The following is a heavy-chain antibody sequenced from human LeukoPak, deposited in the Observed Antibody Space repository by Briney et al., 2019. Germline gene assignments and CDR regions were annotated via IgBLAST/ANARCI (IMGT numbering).Heavy chain of an antibody. D-gene: IGHD3-16*01. CDR2: IKSKTDGGTT. J-gene: IGHJ4*02. Sequence: PGGSLRLSCVVSGLTFSNAWMSWVRQALGKGLEWVGRIKSKTDGGTTDYAAPVKGRFTISRDDSKNTLYLQMNSLKTEDTAVYYCTTLPLGYFDYWGQGTLVTVSS. CDR1: GLTFSNAW. CDR3: TTLPLGYFDY. V-gene: IGHV3-15*01.